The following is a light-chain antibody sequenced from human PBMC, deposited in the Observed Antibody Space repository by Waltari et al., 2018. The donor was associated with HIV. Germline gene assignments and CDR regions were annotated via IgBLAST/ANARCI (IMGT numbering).Light chain of an antibody. Sequence: QSVLTQPPSASGTPGQGVTISCSGRNSNIGNNNVYWYQQLPGTAPKLLIYRNTQRPSGVPDRFSGSKSGTSASLAISGLRSEDEADYYCAAWDDSLSGGVFGGGTTLTVL. CDR3: AAWDDSLSGGV. CDR1: NSNIGNNN. V-gene: IGLV1-47*01. CDR2: RNT. J-gene: IGLJ3*02.